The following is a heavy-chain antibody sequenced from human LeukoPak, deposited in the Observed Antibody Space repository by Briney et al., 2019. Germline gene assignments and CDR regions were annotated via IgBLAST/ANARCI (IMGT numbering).Heavy chain of an antibody. J-gene: IGHJ4*02. CDR3: ARETDILTGLNYFDY. CDR2: IYCSGST. V-gene: IGHV4-59*01. D-gene: IGHD3-9*01. CDR1: GGSISSYY. Sequence: KTSETLSLTCTVSGGSISSYYWSWIRQPPGKGLEWIGYIYCSGSTNYNPSLKSRVTISVDTSKNQFSLKLSSVTAADTAVYYCARETDILTGLNYFDYWGQGTLVTVSS.